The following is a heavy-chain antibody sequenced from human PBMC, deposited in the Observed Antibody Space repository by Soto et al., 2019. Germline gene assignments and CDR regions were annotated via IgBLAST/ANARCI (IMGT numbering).Heavy chain of an antibody. J-gene: IGHJ4*02. Sequence: SETLSLTCTVSGGSIISYYWSWIRQPPGKGLEWIGYIYYSGSTNYNPSLKSRVTISVDTSKNQFSLKLSSVTAADTAVYYCARDRMFDYWGQGTLVTVS. CDR1: GGSIISYY. CDR3: ARDRMFDY. V-gene: IGHV4-59*01. CDR2: IYYSGST.